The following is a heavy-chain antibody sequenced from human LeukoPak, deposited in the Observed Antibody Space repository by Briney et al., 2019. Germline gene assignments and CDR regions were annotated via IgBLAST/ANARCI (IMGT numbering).Heavy chain of an antibody. Sequence: GGSLRLSCAASGFTFSSYSMNWVRQAPGKGLEWVSYISSSSSTIYYADSVKGRFTISRDNAKNSLYLQMNSLRAEDTAVYYCARDRGSYDKNWFDPWGQGTLVTVSS. V-gene: IGHV3-48*01. CDR2: ISSSSSTI. J-gene: IGHJ5*02. CDR1: GFTFSSYS. D-gene: IGHD1-26*01. CDR3: ARDRGSYDKNWFDP.